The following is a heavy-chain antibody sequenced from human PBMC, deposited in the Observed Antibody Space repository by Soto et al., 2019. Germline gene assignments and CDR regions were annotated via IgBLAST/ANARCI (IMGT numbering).Heavy chain of an antibody. J-gene: IGHJ6*02. CDR1: GYSFTSYW. CDR2: IDPSDSYT. V-gene: IGHV5-10-1*01. CDR3: ARHNETDRAIDDRYYYYYYGMDV. D-gene: IGHD5-18*01. Sequence: PGESLKISCKGSGYSFTSYWISWVRQMPGKGLEWMGRIDPSDSYTNYSPSFQGHVTISADKSISTAYLQWSSLKASDTAMYYCARHNETDRAIDDRYYYYYYGMDVWGQGTTVTVSS.